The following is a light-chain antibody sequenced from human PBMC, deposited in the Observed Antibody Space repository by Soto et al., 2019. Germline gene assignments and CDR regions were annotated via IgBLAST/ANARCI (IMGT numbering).Light chain of an antibody. Sequence: QSAQTQPASVSGSPGQSITISCTGTSSDVGSYNFVSWYQQHPGKAPKLMIYEGSKRPSGVSNRFSGSKSGNTASLTISGLQAEDEADYYCCSYAGDSAWVFGGGTKVTVL. CDR2: EGS. CDR1: SSDVGSYNF. CDR3: CSYAGDSAWV. V-gene: IGLV2-23*01. J-gene: IGLJ3*02.